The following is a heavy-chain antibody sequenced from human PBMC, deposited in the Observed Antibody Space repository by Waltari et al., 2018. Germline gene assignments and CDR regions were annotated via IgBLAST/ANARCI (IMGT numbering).Heavy chain of an antibody. V-gene: IGHV3-48*02. D-gene: IGHD2-2*01. Sequence: EVQLVESGGGLVQPGGSLRLSCAASGFTFSSYSMNWVRRAPGKGLGWVSYISSSSSTIYYADSVKGRFTISRDNAKNSLYLQMNSLRDEDTAVYYCAGYCSSTSCPGRYWGQGTLVTVSS. CDR3: AGYCSSTSCPGRY. CDR1: GFTFSSYS. CDR2: ISSSSSTI. J-gene: IGHJ4*02.